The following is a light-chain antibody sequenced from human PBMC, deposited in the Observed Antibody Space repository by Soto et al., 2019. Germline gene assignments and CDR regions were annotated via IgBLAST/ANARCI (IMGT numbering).Light chain of an antibody. J-gene: IGKJ1*01. CDR2: AAS. Sequence: DIQMTHSPSSLSASVGDRVTITCRASQSISSYLNWYQQKPGKAPKLLIYAASSLQSGVPSRFSGSGSGTDFTLTISSLQPEDFATYYCQQSYSTLRTLGQGTKVDIK. V-gene: IGKV1-39*01. CDR3: QQSYSTLRT. CDR1: QSISSY.